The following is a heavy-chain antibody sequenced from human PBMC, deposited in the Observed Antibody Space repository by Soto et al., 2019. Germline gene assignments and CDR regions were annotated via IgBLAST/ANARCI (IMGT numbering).Heavy chain of an antibody. CDR2: MYSSGST. V-gene: IGHV4-39*01. CDR3: AQGMLGDWYFDL. Sequence: QLQLEESGPGLVKPSETLSLICTVSGVSISSSSYYWGWIRQPPGKGLKWIGNMYSSGSTYYNPSLKSRVTISVDSSKNRFSLKLNAVTAAETSVYYCAQGMLGDWYFDLWGRGTLVTVSS. J-gene: IGHJ2*01. CDR1: GVSISSSSYY. D-gene: IGHD3-10*01.